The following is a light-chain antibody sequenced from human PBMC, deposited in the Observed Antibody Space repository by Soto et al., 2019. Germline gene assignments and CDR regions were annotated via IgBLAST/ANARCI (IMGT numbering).Light chain of an antibody. J-gene: IGLJ1*01. CDR3: CSYAGSSSAYV. V-gene: IGLV2-23*02. Sequence: QSVLTQPASVSGSPGQSITISCTGTSSDVGSYNVVSWYQQHPGKAPKLLIYVVSKRPSGVSDRFSGSKSGNTASLTISGLQAEDEADYHCCSYAGSSSAYVFGTGTKVTVL. CDR2: VVS. CDR1: SSDVGSYNV.